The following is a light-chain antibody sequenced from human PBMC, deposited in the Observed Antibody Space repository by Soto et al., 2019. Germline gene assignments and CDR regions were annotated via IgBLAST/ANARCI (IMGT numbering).Light chain of an antibody. Sequence: EIVLTQSPATLSLSPGDRATLSCGASQSVGSYLGWYQQRPGQAPRLLIYDASNRATGIPARFSGSGSGTDFTLTISSLEPEDFAVYYCQQRSDWPSTFGGGTKVDIK. J-gene: IGKJ4*01. CDR1: QSVGSY. V-gene: IGKV3-11*01. CDR2: DAS. CDR3: QQRSDWPST.